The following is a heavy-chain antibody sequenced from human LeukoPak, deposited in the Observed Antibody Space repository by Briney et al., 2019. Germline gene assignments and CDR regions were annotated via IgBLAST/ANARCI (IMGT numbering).Heavy chain of an antibody. V-gene: IGHV1-69*04. CDR1: GGTFISYA. Sequence: ASVKVSCKASGGTFISYAISWVRQAPGQGLEWMGRIIPILGIANYAQKFQGRVTITADKSTSTAYMELSSLRSEDTAVYYCARDSPPYCSSTSCYEDYYYGMDVWGQGTTVTVSS. J-gene: IGHJ6*02. CDR3: ARDSPPYCSSTSCYEDYYYGMDV. D-gene: IGHD2-2*01. CDR2: IIPILGIA.